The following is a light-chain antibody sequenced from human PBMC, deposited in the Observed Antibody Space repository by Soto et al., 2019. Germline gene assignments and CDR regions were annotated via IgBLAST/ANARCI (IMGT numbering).Light chain of an antibody. J-gene: IGLJ3*02. CDR3: AAWDDSLNGWV. CDR2: SNN. V-gene: IGLV1-44*01. Sequence: QAVVTQPPSASGTPGQRVTIYCSGSSSNIGSNTVNWYQQLPGTAPKLLIYSNNQRPSGVRDRFSGSKSGTSASLAISGLQSEDEADYYCAAWDDSLNGWVFGGGTKLTVL. CDR1: SSNIGSNT.